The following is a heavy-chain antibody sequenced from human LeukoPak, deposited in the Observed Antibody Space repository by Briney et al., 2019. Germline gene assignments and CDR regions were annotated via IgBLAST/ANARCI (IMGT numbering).Heavy chain of an antibody. V-gene: IGHV3-30*02. Sequence: PGGSLRLSCAASGFTFSSYGMHWVRQAPGKGLEWVAFIRYDGSNKYYADSVKGRFTISRDNSKSTLYLQMNSLRAEDTAVYYCAKVMLRGVTPTLFDYWGQGTLVTVSS. D-gene: IGHD3-10*01. J-gene: IGHJ4*02. CDR2: IRYDGSNK. CDR3: AKVMLRGVTPTLFDY. CDR1: GFTFSSYG.